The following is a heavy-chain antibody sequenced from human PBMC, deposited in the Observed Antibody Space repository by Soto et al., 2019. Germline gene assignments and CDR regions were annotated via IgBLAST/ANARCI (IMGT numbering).Heavy chain of an antibody. CDR2: IYYSGST. Sequence: SETLSLTCTVSGGSISSSSYYWGWIRQPPGKGLEWIGSIYYSGSTYYNPSLKSRVTISVDTSKNQFSLKLSSVTAADTAVYYCARAHEEPAYYDFWSRYAFDIWGQGTMVTVSS. J-gene: IGHJ3*02. CDR1: GGSISSSSYY. CDR3: ARAHEEPAYYDFWSRYAFDI. D-gene: IGHD3-3*01. V-gene: IGHV4-39*07.